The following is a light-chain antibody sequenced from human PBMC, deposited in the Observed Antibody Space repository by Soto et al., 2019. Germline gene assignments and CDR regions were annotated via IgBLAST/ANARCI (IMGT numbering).Light chain of an antibody. Sequence: DIQMTQSPSTLSASVGDRVTITCRASQSIISWLAWYQQKPGKAPKLLIYKAANVESGVPSRFSGSGSVADFTLTVSSLQPDDFATYCCQQYRIYPLTCGGGTNVELK. CDR1: QSIISW. CDR2: KAA. V-gene: IGKV1-5*03. J-gene: IGKJ4*01. CDR3: QQYRIYPLT.